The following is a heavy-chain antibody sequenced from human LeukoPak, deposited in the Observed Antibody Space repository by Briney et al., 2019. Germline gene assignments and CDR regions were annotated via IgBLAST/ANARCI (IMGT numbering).Heavy chain of an antibody. D-gene: IGHD3-10*02. CDR2: IYYSGST. Sequence: SETLSLTCTVSNGSISPYFWSWIRQPPGKGLEWIGYIYYSGSTKYNPSLKSRVTISVDTSKNQFSLKLSSVTAADTAVYYCSRHVPSYYYMDVWGKGTTVTVSS. CDR3: SRHVPSYYYMDV. CDR1: NGSISPYF. V-gene: IGHV4-59*08. J-gene: IGHJ6*03.